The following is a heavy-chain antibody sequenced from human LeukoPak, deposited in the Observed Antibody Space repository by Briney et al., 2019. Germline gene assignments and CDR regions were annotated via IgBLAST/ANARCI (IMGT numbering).Heavy chain of an antibody. D-gene: IGHD3-22*01. CDR1: GGSISSSSYY. CDR3: AREDTYYYDSNEAYFDY. J-gene: IGHJ4*02. V-gene: IGHV4-39*07. Sequence: SETLSLTCTVSGGSISSSSYYWGWIRQPPGKGLEWIGSIYYSGSTYYNPSLKSRVTISVDTSKNQFSLKLSSVTAADTAVYYCAREDTYYYDSNEAYFDYWGQGTLVTVSS. CDR2: IYYSGST.